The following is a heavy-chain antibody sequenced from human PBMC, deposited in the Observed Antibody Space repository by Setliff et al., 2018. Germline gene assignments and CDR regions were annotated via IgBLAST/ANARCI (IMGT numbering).Heavy chain of an antibody. CDR1: GYTFNNYA. Sequence: ASVKVSCKASGYTFNNYAINWVRQAPGQGLEWMGRINTITGNPTYAQGFTGRFVFSLDTSVSTAYLQISSLKPEDTAVYYCARDLGYCSRTSCHGDWFDPWGQGTLVTVSS. CDR2: INTITGNP. D-gene: IGHD2-2*01. CDR3: ARDLGYCSRTSCHGDWFDP. J-gene: IGHJ5*02. V-gene: IGHV7-4-1*02.